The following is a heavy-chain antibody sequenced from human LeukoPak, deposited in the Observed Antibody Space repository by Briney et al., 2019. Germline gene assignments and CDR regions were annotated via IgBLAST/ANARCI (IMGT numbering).Heavy chain of an antibody. J-gene: IGHJ2*01. CDR3: ARGMTTSGFGVWYFDL. Sequence: GASVKVSCKASGYTFTGYYMHWVRQAPGQGLEWMGWINPNSGGTNYAQKFQGRVTMTRDTSISTAYMELSRLRSDDTAVYYCARGMTTSGFGVWYFDLWGRGTLVTVSS. CDR1: GYTFTGYY. V-gene: IGHV1-2*02. CDR2: INPNSGGT. D-gene: IGHD1-1*01.